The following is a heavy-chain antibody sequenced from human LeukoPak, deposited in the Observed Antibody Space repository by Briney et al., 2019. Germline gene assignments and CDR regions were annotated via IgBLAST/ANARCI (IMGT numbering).Heavy chain of an antibody. Sequence: ASVKVSCKASGYTFTSYYMHWVRQAPGQGLEWMGIINPSGGSTSYAQKFQGRVTMTRDTSTSAVYMELSSLRAEDTAVYYCAKGRSYNTWYDAFDIWGQGTMVTVSS. CDR3: AKGRSYNTWYDAFDI. V-gene: IGHV1-46*01. CDR2: INPSGGST. D-gene: IGHD6-13*01. J-gene: IGHJ3*02. CDR1: GYTFTSYY.